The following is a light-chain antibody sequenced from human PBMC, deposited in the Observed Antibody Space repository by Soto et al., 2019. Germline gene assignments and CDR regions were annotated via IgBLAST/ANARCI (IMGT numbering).Light chain of an antibody. Sequence: DIQMTQSPSSLSASVGGRVTITCRASHDINNFLAWFQQKPGKAPKHLMYSASSLQDGVPSRFSGSGSGTHFTLTISSLQPEDFATYFCLQYDRFPATFGGGTRVDIE. CDR3: LQYDRFPAT. J-gene: IGKJ4*01. CDR1: HDINNF. V-gene: IGKV1-16*01. CDR2: SAS.